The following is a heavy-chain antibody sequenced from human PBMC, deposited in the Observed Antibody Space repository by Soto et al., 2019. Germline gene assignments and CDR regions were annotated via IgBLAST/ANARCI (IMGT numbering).Heavy chain of an antibody. V-gene: IGHV3-30-3*01. Sequence: QVQLVESGGGVVQPGRSLRLSCAASGFTFSSYAMHWVRQAPGKGLEWVAVISYDGSNKYYADSVKGRFTISRDNSKNPLYLQMNSMRAEDTAVYYCAIDGCSSTSCYPLPYYYYYGMDVWGQGTTVTVSS. J-gene: IGHJ6*02. CDR1: GFTFSSYA. CDR2: ISYDGSNK. D-gene: IGHD2-2*01. CDR3: AIDGCSSTSCYPLPYYYYYGMDV.